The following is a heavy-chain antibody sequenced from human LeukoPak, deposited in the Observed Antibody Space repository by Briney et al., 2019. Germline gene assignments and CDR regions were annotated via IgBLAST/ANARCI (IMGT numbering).Heavy chain of an antibody. J-gene: IGHJ6*03. D-gene: IGHD6-13*01. CDR3: ARDGAYSSSWYYYYYYMDV. CDR2: IKQDGSEK. CDR1: GFTFSSYW. Sequence: GGSLRLSCAASGFTFSSYWMSWVRQAPGKGLEWVANIKQDGSEKYYVDSVKGRFTISRDNAKNSLYLQMNSLRAEDTAVYYCARDGAYSSSWYYYYYYMDVWGKGTTVTVSS. V-gene: IGHV3-7*01.